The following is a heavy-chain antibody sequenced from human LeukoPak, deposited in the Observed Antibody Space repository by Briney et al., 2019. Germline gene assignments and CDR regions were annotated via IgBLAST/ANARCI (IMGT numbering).Heavy chain of an antibody. V-gene: IGHV7-4-1*02. J-gene: IGHJ6*02. CDR2: INTNTGNP. CDR3: ARGGGWGVSHMVRGAYGDMDV. D-gene: IGHD3-10*01. CDR1: GYTFTSYA. Sequence: ASVKVSCKASGYTFTSYAMNWVRQAPGQGLEWMGWINTNTGNPTYAQGFTGRFVFSLDTSVSTAYLQISSLKAEDTAVYYCARGGGWGVSHMVRGAYGDMDVWGQGTTVTVSS.